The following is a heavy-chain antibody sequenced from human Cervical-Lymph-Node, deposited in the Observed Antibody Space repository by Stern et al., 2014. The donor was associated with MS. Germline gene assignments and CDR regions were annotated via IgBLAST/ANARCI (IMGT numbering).Heavy chain of an antibody. CDR1: GYSFTNYW. CDR2: IYPGDSDT. J-gene: IGHJ6*02. CDR3: ARHRQQTLYGMDV. V-gene: IGHV5-51*01. D-gene: IGHD6-13*01. Sequence: VQLVQSGAEVKKPGESLKISCKGSGYSFTNYWIGWVRQMPGKGPEWMGVIYPGDSDTRYSPSFQGRVTISADKSISTAYLQWSSLKASDTAMYYCARHRQQTLYGMDVWGQGTTVTVSS.